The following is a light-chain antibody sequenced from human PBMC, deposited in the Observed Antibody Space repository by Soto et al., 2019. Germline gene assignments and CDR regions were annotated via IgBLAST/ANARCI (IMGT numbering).Light chain of an antibody. CDR2: AAS. CDR1: QSVSSY. V-gene: IGKV3-20*01. Sequence: EIVLPQSPAPLSLSPGERSTLSCMASQSVSSYLAWYQQKPGQAPRLLIYAASSRATGIPDRFSGSGSGTDFTLTIDGLEPEDFVVYYCQQDGDSPITFGQGTRLEVK. J-gene: IGKJ5*01. CDR3: QQDGDSPIT.